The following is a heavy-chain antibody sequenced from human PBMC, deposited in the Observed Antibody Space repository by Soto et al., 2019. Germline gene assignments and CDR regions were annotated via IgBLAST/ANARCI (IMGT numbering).Heavy chain of an antibody. V-gene: IGHV4-59*08. CDR1: GGSISSYY. J-gene: IGHJ4*02. D-gene: IGHD7-27*01. CDR3: ARLGTQSGY. Sequence: SETLSLTCTVSGGSISSYYWSWIRQPPGKGLEWIGYIYYSGSTNYNPSLKSRATISVDTSKNQFSLKLSSVTAADTAVYYCARLGTQSGYWGQGTLVTVSS. CDR2: IYYSGST.